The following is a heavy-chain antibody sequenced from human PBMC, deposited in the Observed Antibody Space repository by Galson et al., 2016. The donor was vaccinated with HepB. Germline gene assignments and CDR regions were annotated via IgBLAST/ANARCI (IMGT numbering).Heavy chain of an antibody. Sequence: SVKVSCKASGYTFSNYVISWVRQAPGQGLEWMGWISAYNGNTNYAQKLQGRVTMTTDTSTSTAYMELRSLRSDDTAVYYCARDRGGYSSDWYSGVDYWGQGTLVTVSS. CDR1: GYTFSNYV. V-gene: IGHV1-18*04. D-gene: IGHD6-19*01. J-gene: IGHJ4*02. CDR3: ARDRGGYSSDWYSGVDY. CDR2: ISAYNGNT.